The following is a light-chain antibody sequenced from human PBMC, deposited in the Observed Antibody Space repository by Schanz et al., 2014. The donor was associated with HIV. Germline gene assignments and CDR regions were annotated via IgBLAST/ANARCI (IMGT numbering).Light chain of an antibody. CDR3: SSYAATSNVL. CDR2: EVN. CDR1: TSDIGTYDL. Sequence: QSALTQPASVSGSPGQSITISCTGTTSDIGTYDLVSWYQQHPGRAPKLIIYEVNKRPSGVPNRFSGSKSGNTASLTVSGLQADDEADYYCSSYAATSNVLFGGGTKLTVL. V-gene: IGLV2-14*02. J-gene: IGLJ3*02.